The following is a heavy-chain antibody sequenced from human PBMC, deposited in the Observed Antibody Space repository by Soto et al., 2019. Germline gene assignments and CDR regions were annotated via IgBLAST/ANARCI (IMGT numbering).Heavy chain of an antibody. J-gene: IGHJ6*02. V-gene: IGHV3-21*01. D-gene: IGHD2-15*01. CDR1: GFTFRTYT. CDR3: ARDRGYDAHDYYYNAMDV. Sequence: WGSLRLSCVASGFTFRTYTMNWVRQAPGKGLEWVSGIRGFSPYTFYAESVKGGFTISRDNARNSLYLQMNSLGVEDTAVYYCARDRGYDAHDYYYNAMDVWGQGTTVTVSS. CDR2: IRGFSPYT.